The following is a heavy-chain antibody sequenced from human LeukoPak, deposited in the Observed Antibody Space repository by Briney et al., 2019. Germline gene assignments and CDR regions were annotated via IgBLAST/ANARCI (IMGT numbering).Heavy chain of an antibody. CDR3: AKQLGYCSDGSCYFPY. J-gene: IGHJ4*02. CDR1: GFTFSSYW. CDR2: ISNNGGYT. V-gene: IGHV3-23*01. Sequence: GGSLRLSCAASGFTFSSYWMNWVRQAPGKGLEWVSAISNNGGYTYYADSVQGRFTISRDNSKSTLCLQMNSLRAEDTAVYYCAKQLGYCSDGSCYFPYWGQGTLVTVSS. D-gene: IGHD2-15*01.